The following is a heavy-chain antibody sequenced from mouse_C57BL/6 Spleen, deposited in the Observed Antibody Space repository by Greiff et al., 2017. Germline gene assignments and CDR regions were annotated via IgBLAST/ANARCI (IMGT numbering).Heavy chain of an antibody. V-gene: IGHV1-5*01. J-gene: IGHJ2*01. Sequence: DVQLQESGTVLARPGASVKMSCKTSGYTFTSYWMHWVKKRPGQGLVWIGAIYPGNSDTSYNQKFKGKAKLTAVTSASTAYMELSSLTNEDSAVYYCTRGVLRSYFDYWGQGTTLTVSS. CDR3: TRGVLRSYFDY. D-gene: IGHD1-1*01. CDR1: GYTFTSYW. CDR2: IYPGNSDT.